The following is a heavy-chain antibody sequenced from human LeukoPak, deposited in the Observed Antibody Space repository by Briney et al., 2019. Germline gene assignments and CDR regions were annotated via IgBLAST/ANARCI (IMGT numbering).Heavy chain of an antibody. D-gene: IGHD2-2*01. J-gene: IGHJ5*02. V-gene: IGHV3-21*01. CDR1: GFTFSSYS. Sequence: GGSLRLSCAASGFTFSSYSMNWVRQAPGKGLEWVSSISSSSSYIYYADSVKGRFTISRDNAKNSLYLQMNSLRAEGTAVYYCAILGGDCSSTSCWGSWFDPWGQGTLVTVSS. CDR3: AILGGDCSSTSCWGSWFDP. CDR2: ISSSSSYI.